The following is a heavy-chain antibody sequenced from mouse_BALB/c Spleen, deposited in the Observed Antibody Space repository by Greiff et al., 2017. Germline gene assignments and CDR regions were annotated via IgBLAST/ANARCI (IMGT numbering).Heavy chain of an antibody. D-gene: IGHD2-13*01. CDR3: ARHETNFDV. CDR1: GFTFSSYG. CDR2: ISSGGSYT. V-gene: IGHV5-6*01. Sequence: EVMLVESGGDLVKPGGSLKLSCAASGFTFSSYGMSWVRQTPDKRLEWVATISSGGSYTYYPDSVKGRFTISRDNAKNTLYLQMSSLKSEDTAMYYCARHETNFDVWGAGTTVTVSS. J-gene: IGHJ1*01.